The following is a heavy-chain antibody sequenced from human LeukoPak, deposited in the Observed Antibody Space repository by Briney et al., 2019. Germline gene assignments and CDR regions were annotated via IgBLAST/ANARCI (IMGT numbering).Heavy chain of an antibody. CDR3: VGFYRYSGSDYFGYDPFDI. CDR1: GGSFNFYY. Sequence: PSETLSLTCTVFGGSFNFYYWSWIRQSPGKGLEWIGEVTHGGSTNYTPSLRSRVTMSANTAKNQFSLKLTSVTAADTAVYYCVGFYRYSGSDYFGYDPFDIWGQGTLVTVSS. V-gene: IGHV4-34*01. CDR2: VTHGGST. J-gene: IGHJ3*02. D-gene: IGHD5-12*01.